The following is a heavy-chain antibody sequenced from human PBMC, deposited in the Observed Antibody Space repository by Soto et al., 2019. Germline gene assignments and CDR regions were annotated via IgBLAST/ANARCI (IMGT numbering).Heavy chain of an antibody. V-gene: IGHV3-21*02. J-gene: IGHJ4*01. CDR2: ITSKTGDQ. CDR3: ARDLMPNDRGLGDLAY. D-gene: IGHD3-22*01. CDR1: GFTFNKYS. Sequence: EVRLVESGGGLVKPGGYLRLSCAASGFTFNKYSMNWVRQAPGKGLEWVSSITSKTGDQYYADSVKGRFIISRDNTNNSLSLQVTSLRDEDTAVYYCARDLMPNDRGLGDLAYWGHGTLVTVSS.